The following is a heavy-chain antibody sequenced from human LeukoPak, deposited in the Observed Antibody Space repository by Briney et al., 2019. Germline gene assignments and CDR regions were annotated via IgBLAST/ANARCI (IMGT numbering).Heavy chain of an antibody. CDR3: ARTARNPDS. J-gene: IGHJ5*01. Sequence: PGGSLRLSCAASGFSFSDYYMSWVRQAPGKGLEYISYISSSGTIISYADSVKGRFTISRDNPKKSLYLQMNCLRVEDTAVYYCARTARNPDSWGQGTLVTVSS. V-gene: IGHV3-11*04. D-gene: IGHD5-18*01. CDR1: GFSFSDYY. CDR2: ISSSGTII.